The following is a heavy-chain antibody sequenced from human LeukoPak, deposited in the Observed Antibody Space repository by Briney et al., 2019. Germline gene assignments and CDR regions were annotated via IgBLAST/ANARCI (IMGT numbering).Heavy chain of an antibody. J-gene: IGHJ4*02. V-gene: IGHV3-7*01. CDR1: GFTFSSYW. CDR2: IKQDGSEK. D-gene: IGHD1-14*01. CDR3: ARTPPDLPRSGFVYYFDY. Sequence: GGSLRLSCAASGFTFSSYWMSWVRQAPGKGLEWVANIKQDGSEKYYVDSVKGRFTISRDNAKNSLYLQMNSLRAEDTAVYYCARTPPDLPRSGFVYYFDYWGQGTLVTVSS.